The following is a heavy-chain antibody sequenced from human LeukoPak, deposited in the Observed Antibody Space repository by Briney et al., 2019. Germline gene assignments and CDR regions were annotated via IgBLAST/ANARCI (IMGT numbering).Heavy chain of an antibody. CDR3: ARGGYYDILTGLYYFDY. V-gene: IGHV1-8*01. CDR2: MNPNSGNT. J-gene: IGHJ4*02. Sequence: ASVKVSCKASGYTFTSYDINWVRQATGQGLEWMGWMNPNSGNTGYAQKFQGRVTMTRNTSISTAYMELSSLRSEDTAVYYCARGGYYDILTGLYYFDYWGQGTLVTVSS. CDR1: GYTFTSYD. D-gene: IGHD3-9*01.